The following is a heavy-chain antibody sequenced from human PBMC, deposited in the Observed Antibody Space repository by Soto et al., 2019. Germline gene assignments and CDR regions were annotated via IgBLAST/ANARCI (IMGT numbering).Heavy chain of an antibody. CDR3: ARHSGVSGMDV. D-gene: IGHD2-8*01. V-gene: IGHV4-39*01. CDR2: IYYDGST. Sequence: PSETLSLTCTVSGGSISSSSYYWGWIRQPPGKGLECVGTIYYDGSTYYNTSLKSRVTISVDTSKNQYSLKLSSVTAADTTEYYCARHSGVSGMDVWGQGTTVTVSS. J-gene: IGHJ6*02. CDR1: GGSISSSSYY.